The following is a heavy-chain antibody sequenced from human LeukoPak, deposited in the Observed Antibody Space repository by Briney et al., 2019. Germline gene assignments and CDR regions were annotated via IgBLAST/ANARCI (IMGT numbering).Heavy chain of an antibody. V-gene: IGHV3-21*01. Sequence: GGSLRLSCAASGFTFSSYSMNWVRQAPGKGLEWVSSISSSSSYIYYADSVKGRFTISRDNAKNSLYLQMNSLRAEDTAVYYCARGTGTQRGDAFDIWGQGTMVTVSS. J-gene: IGHJ3*02. D-gene: IGHD1-1*01. CDR1: GFTFSSYS. CDR2: ISSSSSYI. CDR3: ARGTGTQRGDAFDI.